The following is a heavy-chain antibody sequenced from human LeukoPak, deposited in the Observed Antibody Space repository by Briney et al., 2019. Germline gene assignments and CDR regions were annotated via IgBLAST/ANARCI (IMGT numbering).Heavy chain of an antibody. Sequence: SETLSLTCTVSGGSINSDNYYWSWVRQHPGKGLEWIGYIYYSGSTYYNPSLRSRVTLSVDTSKNQFSLNLSSVTAADTAVYYGARLFGGGKNFFDYWGQGTLVTVSS. CDR1: GGSINSDNYY. CDR3: ARLFGGGKNFFDY. D-gene: IGHD4-23*01. V-gene: IGHV4-31*03. CDR2: IYYSGST. J-gene: IGHJ4*02.